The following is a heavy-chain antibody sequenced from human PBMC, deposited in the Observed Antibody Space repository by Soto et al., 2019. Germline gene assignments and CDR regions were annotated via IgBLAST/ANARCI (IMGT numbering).Heavy chain of an antibody. V-gene: IGHV3-48*03. D-gene: IGHD2-2*01. J-gene: IGHJ6*02. CDR2: INTAGTTK. CDR1: GFTFSNFE. CDR3: ARAECSTPDCLTAYYSYGLDV. Sequence: GGSLRLSCAASGFTFSNFEMHWVRQAPGKGLEWVSYINTAGTTKYYAESVKGRFTISRDNARNSLFLQMNSLSAEDTAVYYCARAECSTPDCLTAYYSYGLDVWGQGTTVTVSS.